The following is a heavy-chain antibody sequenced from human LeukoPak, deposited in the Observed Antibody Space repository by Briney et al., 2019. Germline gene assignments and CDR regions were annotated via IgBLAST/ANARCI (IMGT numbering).Heavy chain of an antibody. J-gene: IGHJ4*02. V-gene: IGHV3-11*01. Sequence: LSLTCAVYGGSFSDYYMSWIRQAPGKGLEWVSYISSSGSTIYYADSVKGRFTISRDNAKNSLYLQMNSLRAEDTAVYYCARGRDYYGSGRRFDYWGQGTLVTVSS. CDR1: GGSFSDYY. CDR2: ISSSGSTI. D-gene: IGHD3-10*01. CDR3: ARGRDYYGSGRRFDY.